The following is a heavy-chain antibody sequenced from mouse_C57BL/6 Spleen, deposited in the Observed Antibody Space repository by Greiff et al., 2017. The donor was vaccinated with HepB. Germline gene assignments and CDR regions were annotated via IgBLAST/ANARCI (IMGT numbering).Heavy chain of an antibody. CDR2: ISNGGGST. V-gene: IGHV5-12*01. D-gene: IGHD2-1*01. J-gene: IGHJ1*03. Sequence: EVKLVESGGGLVQPGGSLKLSCAASGFTFSDYYMYWVRQTPEKRLEWVAYISNGGGSTYYPDTVKGRFTISRDNAKNTLYLQMSRLKSEDTAMYYCASLYYGYFDVWGTGTTVTVSS. CDR1: GFTFSDYY. CDR3: ASLYYGYFDV.